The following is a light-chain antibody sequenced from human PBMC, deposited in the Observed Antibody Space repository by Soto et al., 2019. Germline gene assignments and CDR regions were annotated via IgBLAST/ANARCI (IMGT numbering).Light chain of an antibody. CDR1: QGISHY. J-gene: IGKJ4*01. V-gene: IGKV1-39*01. Sequence: DIQLTQSPSSLSASVGDEVTITCRASQGISHYLTWYQQKPGRAPTLLIYGVSTLQSGVPSRFSGGGYGTDLTLTIRNLQIEDFETYYCQQSYDAQFTFGGGTRVEIK. CDR3: QQSYDAQFT. CDR2: GVS.